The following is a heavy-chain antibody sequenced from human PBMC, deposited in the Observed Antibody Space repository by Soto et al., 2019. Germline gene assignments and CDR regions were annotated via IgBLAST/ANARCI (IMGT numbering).Heavy chain of an antibody. Sequence: QTGGSLRLSCAASGFTFSSYGMHWVRQAPGKGLEWVAVIWYDGSNKYYADSVKGRFTISRDNSKNTLYLQMNSLRAEDTAVYYCARDSGLYDSSGYPGWFDPWGQGTLVTVSS. V-gene: IGHV3-33*01. J-gene: IGHJ5*02. CDR1: GFTFSSYG. CDR3: ARDSGLYDSSGYPGWFDP. CDR2: IWYDGSNK. D-gene: IGHD3-22*01.